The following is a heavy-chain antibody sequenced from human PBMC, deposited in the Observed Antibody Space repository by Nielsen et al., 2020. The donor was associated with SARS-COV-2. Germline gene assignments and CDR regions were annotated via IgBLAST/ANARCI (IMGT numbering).Heavy chain of an antibody. Sequence: GGSLRLSCAASGFIVSSKYMNWVRQAPGKGLEWVSVFYSGGTTLYADSVKGRFIISRDNSRNTLYLQMNSLRVEDTAMYYCARDVNLTGYYSYWGQGTLVTVSS. D-gene: IGHD3-9*01. V-gene: IGHV3-53*01. CDR3: ARDVNLTGYYSY. J-gene: IGHJ4*02. CDR2: FYSGGTT. CDR1: GFIVSSKY.